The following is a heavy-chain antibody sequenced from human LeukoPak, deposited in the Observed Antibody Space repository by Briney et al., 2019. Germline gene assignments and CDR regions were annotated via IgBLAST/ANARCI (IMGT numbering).Heavy chain of an antibody. J-gene: IGHJ4*02. CDR1: GLTFAKTS. V-gene: IGHV3-23*01. CDR3: SAQPEEVAGGMNS. D-gene: IGHD6-19*01. Sequence: QPGGSLRLSCAASGLTFAKTSMTWVRQAPGKGLEWVSTICPSGRSTYYADSVKGRFTISRDNSKNTLYLQMITLRAGDTAVYYCSAQPEEVAGGMNSWGQGALVTVSS. CDR2: ICPSGRST.